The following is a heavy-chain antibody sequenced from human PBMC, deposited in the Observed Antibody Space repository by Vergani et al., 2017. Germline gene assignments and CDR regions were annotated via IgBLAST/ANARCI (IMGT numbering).Heavy chain of an antibody. CDR1: GYTFTSYY. V-gene: IGHV1-46*01. CDR3: ARNEARAENWFDP. J-gene: IGHJ5*02. CDR2: INPSGGST. D-gene: IGHD1-1*01. Sequence: QVQLVQSGAEVKKPGASVKVSCKASGYTFTSYYMHWVRQAPGQGLEWMGIINPSGGSTSYAQKFQGRVTMARDTSTGTVYMELSSLRSEDTAVYYCARNEARAENWFDPWGQGTLVTVSS.